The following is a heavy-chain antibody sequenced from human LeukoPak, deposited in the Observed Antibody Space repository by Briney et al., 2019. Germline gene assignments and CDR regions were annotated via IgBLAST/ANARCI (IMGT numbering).Heavy chain of an antibody. V-gene: IGHV4-30-4*08. D-gene: IGHD6-13*01. Sequence: SETLSLTCTVSGGSISSGDYYWSWIRQPPGKGLEWIGYIYYSGSTYYNPSLKSRVTISVDTSKNQFSLKLSSVTAAGTAVYYCASFIAAAGTRWFDPWGQGTLVTVSS. CDR3: ASFIAAAGTRWFDP. J-gene: IGHJ5*02. CDR2: IYYSGST. CDR1: GGSISSGDYY.